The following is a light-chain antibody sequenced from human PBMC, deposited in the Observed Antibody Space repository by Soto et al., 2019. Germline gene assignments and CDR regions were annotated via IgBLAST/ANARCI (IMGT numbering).Light chain of an antibody. CDR1: SSDVGGYNY. J-gene: IGLJ1*01. V-gene: IGLV2-14*01. CDR3: SSYTSSSTRG. Sequence: QSVLTQPASVSGSPGQSITISCTVTSSDVGGYNYVSWYQQHPGKAPKLMIYDVSNRPSGVFDRFSGSKSGNTASLTISGLQAEDEADYYCSSYTSSSTRGFGTGTKVTVL. CDR2: DVS.